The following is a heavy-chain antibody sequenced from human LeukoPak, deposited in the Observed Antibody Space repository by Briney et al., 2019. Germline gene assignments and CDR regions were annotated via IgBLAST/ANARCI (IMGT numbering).Heavy chain of an antibody. CDR1: GYRFTSYL. CDR3: ARRRGGNDAFDI. V-gene: IGHV5-51*01. Sequence: GESRKISCKGSGYRFTSYLIGWGGQLPGKGLDGMGIIYPGDSDTRYSPSFQGQVTISADKSISTAYLQWSSLKASDTAMYYCARRRGGNDAFDIWGQGTMVTVSS. D-gene: IGHD3-16*01. J-gene: IGHJ3*02. CDR2: IYPGDSDT.